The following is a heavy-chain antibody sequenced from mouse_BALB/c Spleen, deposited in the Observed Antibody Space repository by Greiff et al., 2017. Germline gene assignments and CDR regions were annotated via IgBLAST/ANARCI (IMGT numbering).Heavy chain of an antibody. Sequence: EVHLVESGGGLVKPGGSLKLSCAASGFTFSSYTMSWVRQTPEKRLEWVATISSGGSYTYYPDSVKGRFTISRDNAKNTLYLQMSSLKSEDTAMYYCTREGGGYTGAMDYWGQGTSVTVSS. D-gene: IGHD2-2*01. CDR1: GFTFSSYT. CDR3: TREGGGYTGAMDY. J-gene: IGHJ4*01. CDR2: ISSGGSYT. V-gene: IGHV5-6-4*01.